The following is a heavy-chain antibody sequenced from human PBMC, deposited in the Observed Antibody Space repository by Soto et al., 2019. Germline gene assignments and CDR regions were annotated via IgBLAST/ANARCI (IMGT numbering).Heavy chain of an antibody. J-gene: IGHJ1*01. Sequence: VQLLESGGGLVQPGGSLRLSCAASGFTFSSYAMSWVRQAPGKGLEWVSAISGSGGSTYYADSVKGRVTISRDDSKNTLYLQMNSLRAEDTAVYYCAKDEGSSGWHEPEYFQPWGQGTLVTVAS. D-gene: IGHD6-19*01. CDR2: ISGSGGST. CDR3: AKDEGSSGWHEPEYFQP. V-gene: IGHV3-23*01. CDR1: GFTFSSYA.